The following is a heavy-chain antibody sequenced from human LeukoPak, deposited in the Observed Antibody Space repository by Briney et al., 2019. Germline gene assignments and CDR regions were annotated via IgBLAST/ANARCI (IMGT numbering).Heavy chain of an antibody. J-gene: IGHJ4*02. CDR1: SGSIRSHY. CDR3: ARGGSDFDY. CDR2: IYYSGNT. Sequence: PSETLSLTCTVSSGSIRSHYWSWIRQPPGKGLDWIGYIYYSGNTNYNPSLKSRVTISVDMSKNQFSLKLNSVTAADTAVYYCARGGSDFDYWGQGTLVTVSS. V-gene: IGHV4-59*11. D-gene: IGHD3-16*01.